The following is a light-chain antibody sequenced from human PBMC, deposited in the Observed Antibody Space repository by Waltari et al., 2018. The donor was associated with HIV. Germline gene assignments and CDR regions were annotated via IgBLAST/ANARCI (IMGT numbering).Light chain of an antibody. V-gene: IGKV3-15*01. J-gene: IGKJ1*01. CDR2: GAS. CDR1: QSVSSN. Sequence: KVMTQSPATLSVSPGERVTLSCRASQSVSSNLAWFQQKPGQAPRLLIYGASSRATGVPARFTGSGSGTEFTLTISSLQSEDLAVYYCQQYDDWPRTFGQGTKVEIK. CDR3: QQYDDWPRT.